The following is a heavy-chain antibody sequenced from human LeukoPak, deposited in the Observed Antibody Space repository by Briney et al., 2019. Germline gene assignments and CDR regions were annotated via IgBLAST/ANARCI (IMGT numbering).Heavy chain of an antibody. CDR2: ISYDGSKK. CDR1: GFTFSTYA. J-gene: IGHJ4*02. Sequence: GRSLRLSCAASGFTFSTYAMHWVRQALGKGLEWVAVISYDGSKKYYAGSVKGRFTISRDNSKNTLYLQMNSLRAEDTAVYYCARELLGAFDYWGQGTLVTVSS. D-gene: IGHD7-27*01. CDR3: ARELLGAFDY. V-gene: IGHV3-30-3*01.